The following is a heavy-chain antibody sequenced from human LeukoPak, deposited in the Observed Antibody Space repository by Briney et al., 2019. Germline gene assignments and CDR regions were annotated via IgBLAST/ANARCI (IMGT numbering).Heavy chain of an antibody. CDR2: INLSGGST. CDR3: ARATPYSGSYPIAFDI. D-gene: IGHD1-26*01. J-gene: IGHJ3*02. V-gene: IGHV1-46*01. CDR1: GYTFTSYY. Sequence: GASVKVSCKASGYTFTSYYMHWVRQAPGQGLEWMGIINLSGGSTSYAQKFQGGVTMTRDTSTSTVYMELSSLRSEDTAVYYCARATPYSGSYPIAFDIWGQGTMVTVSS.